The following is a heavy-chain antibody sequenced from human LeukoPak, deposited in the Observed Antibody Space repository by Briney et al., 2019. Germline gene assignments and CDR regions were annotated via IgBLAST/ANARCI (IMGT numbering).Heavy chain of an antibody. CDR1: GGSFSGYY. J-gene: IGHJ4*02. V-gene: IGHV4-34*01. CDR3: ARGFMTTKIFDY. CDR2: INHSGST. D-gene: IGHD4-17*01. Sequence: SETLSLTCAVYGGSFSGYYWSWIRQPPGKGLEWIGEINHSGSTNYNPSLKSRVTISVDTSKNQFSLKLSSVTAADTAVYYCARGFMTTKIFDYWGQGTLVTVSS.